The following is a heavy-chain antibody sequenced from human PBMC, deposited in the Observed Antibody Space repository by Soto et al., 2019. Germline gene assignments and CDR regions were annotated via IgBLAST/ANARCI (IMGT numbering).Heavy chain of an antibody. J-gene: IGHJ4*02. D-gene: IGHD6-13*01. V-gene: IGHV3-30*18. Sequence: QVQLVESGGGVVQPGRSLRLSCAASGFTFSSYGMHLVRQAPGKGLEWVAVISYDGSNKYYADSVKGRFTISRDNSKNTLYLQMNSLRAEDTAVYYCAKEIGSSPGSYWGQGTLVTVSS. CDR3: AKEIGSSPGSY. CDR2: ISYDGSNK. CDR1: GFTFSSYG.